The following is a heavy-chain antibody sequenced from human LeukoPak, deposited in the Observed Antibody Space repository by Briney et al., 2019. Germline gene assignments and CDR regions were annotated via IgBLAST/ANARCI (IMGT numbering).Heavy chain of an antibody. D-gene: IGHD3-10*01. CDR2: IKQDGSEK. CDR3: ARVGRITMVRGAGSYMDV. CDR1: GFTFGDYA. Sequence: GGSLRLSCTASGFTFGDYAMSWVRQAPGKGLEWVANIKQDGSEKYYVDSVKGRFTISRDNAKNSLYLQMNSLRAEDTAVYYCARVGRITMVRGAGSYMDVWGKGTTVTISS. V-gene: IGHV3-7*01. J-gene: IGHJ6*03.